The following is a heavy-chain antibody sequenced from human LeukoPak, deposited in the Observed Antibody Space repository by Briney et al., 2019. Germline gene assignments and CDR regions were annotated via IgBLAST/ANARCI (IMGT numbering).Heavy chain of an antibody. CDR3: ARDRPWFGEFYFDY. CDR1: GFTFSSYW. J-gene: IGHJ4*02. V-gene: IGHV3-7*01. D-gene: IGHD3-10*01. Sequence: GGSLRLSCAASGFTFSSYWMSWVRQAPGKGLEWVANIKQDGSEKYYVDSVKGRFTISRDNAKNSLYLQMNSLRAKDTAVYYCARDRPWFGEFYFDYWGREPWSPSPQ. CDR2: IKQDGSEK.